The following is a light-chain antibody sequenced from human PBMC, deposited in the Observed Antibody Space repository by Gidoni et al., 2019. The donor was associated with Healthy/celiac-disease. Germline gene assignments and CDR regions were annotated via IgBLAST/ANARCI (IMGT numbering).Light chain of an antibody. Sequence: DIPITQSPSSLSASVGDRITNTCRASQSISSYLNWYQQKPGKAPKLLIYAASSLQSGVPSRFSGSGSGTDFTLTISSLQPEDFATYYCQQSYSTPPYTFGQGTKLEIK. CDR2: AAS. CDR3: QQSYSTPPYT. J-gene: IGKJ2*01. CDR1: QSISSY. V-gene: IGKV1-39*01.